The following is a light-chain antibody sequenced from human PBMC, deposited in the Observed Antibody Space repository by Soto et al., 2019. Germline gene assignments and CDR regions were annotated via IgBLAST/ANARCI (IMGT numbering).Light chain of an antibody. CDR1: QDIKND. J-gene: IGKJ1*01. CDR2: AAS. Sequence: IQMTQSPSSVSASVRDRVTITCRASQDIKNDLGWYQQKPGKAPELLIYAASSLQSGVPSRFSGSGSGTHFTLTISSLQPEDVATYYCLHDYSFPWTFGQGTKVDI. CDR3: LHDYSFPWT. V-gene: IGKV1-6*01.